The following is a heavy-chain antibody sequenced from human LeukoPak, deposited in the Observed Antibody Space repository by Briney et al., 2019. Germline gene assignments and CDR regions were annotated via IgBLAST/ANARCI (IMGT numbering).Heavy chain of an antibody. Sequence: ASVKVSCKVSGYTLTELSMHWVRQAPGKGPEWMGGFDPEDGETIYAQKFQGRVTMTEDTSTDTAYMELSSLRSEDTAVYYCAREDTGTSSSVYYYGMDVWGQGTTVTVSS. D-gene: IGHD4-11*01. CDR2: FDPEDGET. CDR1: GYTLTELS. J-gene: IGHJ6*02. V-gene: IGHV1-24*01. CDR3: AREDTGTSSSVYYYGMDV.